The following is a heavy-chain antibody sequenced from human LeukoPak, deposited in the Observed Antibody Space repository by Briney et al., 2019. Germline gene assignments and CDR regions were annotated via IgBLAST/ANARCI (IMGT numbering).Heavy chain of an antibody. J-gene: IGHJ4*02. CDR2: INPNSGVT. CDR3: ARASSNYKFDC. D-gene: IGHD4-11*01. V-gene: IGHV1-2*02. CDR1: GYTFTGNY. Sequence: ASVKVSCKASGYTFTGNYVHWVRQAPGQGLEWMGWINPNSGVTNYAQKFQGRVTMTRDTSISTAYMELSSLRSEDTAVYYCARASSNYKFDCWGQGTLVTVSS.